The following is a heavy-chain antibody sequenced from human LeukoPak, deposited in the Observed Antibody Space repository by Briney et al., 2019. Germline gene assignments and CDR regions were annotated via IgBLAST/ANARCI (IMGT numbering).Heavy chain of an antibody. CDR1: GFTFSGSA. CDR2: IRSKANSSAT. J-gene: IGHJ4*02. CDR3: TRRAEYYYDSSGYYWDLDY. Sequence: GGSLRLSCAASGFTFSGSAMHWARQASGKGLEWVGRIRSKANSSATAYAASVKGRFTISRDDSKNTAYLQMNSLKIEDTAVYYCTRRAEYYYDSSGYYWDLDYWGQGTLVTVSS. V-gene: IGHV3-73*01. D-gene: IGHD3-22*01.